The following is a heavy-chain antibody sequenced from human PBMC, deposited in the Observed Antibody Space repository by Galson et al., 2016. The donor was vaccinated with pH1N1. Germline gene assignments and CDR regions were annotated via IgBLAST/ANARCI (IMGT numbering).Heavy chain of an antibody. J-gene: IGHJ3*02. CDR3: AREERYGSGSYYAFDI. CDR2: INCSGGST. D-gene: IGHD3-10*01. CDR1: GYTFSTYY. V-gene: IGHV1-46*01. Sequence: SVKVSCKASGYTFSTYYMHWARQAPGQGLEWMGIINCSGGSTSYAQTFQDRVTMTRDTSTSTVYMVLNSLRSEDTAVYYCAREERYGSGSYYAFDIWGQGTMVTVSS.